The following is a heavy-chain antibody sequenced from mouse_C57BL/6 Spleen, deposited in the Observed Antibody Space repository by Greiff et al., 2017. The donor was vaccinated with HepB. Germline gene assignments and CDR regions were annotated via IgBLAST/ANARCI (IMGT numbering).Heavy chain of an antibody. J-gene: IGHJ2*01. Sequence: VQLKESGPGLVKPSQSLSLTCSVTGYSITSGYYWNWIRQFPGNKLEWMGYISYDGSNNYNPSLKNRISITRDTSKNQFFLKLNSVTTEDTATYYCARDPGTALDYWGQGTTLTVSS. CDR1: GYSITSGYY. CDR3: ARDPGTALDY. V-gene: IGHV3-6*01. D-gene: IGHD4-1*01. CDR2: ISYDGSN.